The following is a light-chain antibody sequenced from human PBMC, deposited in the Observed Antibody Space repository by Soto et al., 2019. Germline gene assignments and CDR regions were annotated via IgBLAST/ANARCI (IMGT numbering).Light chain of an antibody. Sequence: DFVMTQSPLSLPVTPREPASISCRSSQSLLHSNGYNYLDWYLQKPGQSPQLLIYLGSNRASGVPDRFSGSGSGTDFTLKISRVEAEGVGVYYCMQALQTPPWTFGQGTKVEIK. V-gene: IGKV2-28*01. CDR1: QSLLHSNGYNY. CDR3: MQALQTPPWT. J-gene: IGKJ1*01. CDR2: LGS.